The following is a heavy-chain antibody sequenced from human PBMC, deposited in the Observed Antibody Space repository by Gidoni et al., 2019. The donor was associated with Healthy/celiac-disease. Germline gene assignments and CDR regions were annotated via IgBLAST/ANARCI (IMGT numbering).Heavy chain of an antibody. CDR3: ASVKAVAVWEGAFDI. CDR1: GFTFSRYA. J-gene: IGHJ3*02. Sequence: QVQLVESGGGVVQPGRSLRLSCAASGFTFSRYAMHWVRQAPGKGLEWVAVISYDGSNKYYADSVKGRFTISRDNSKNTLYLQMNSLRAEDTAVYYCASVKAVAVWEGAFDIWGQGTMVTVSS. CDR2: ISYDGSNK. D-gene: IGHD6-19*01. V-gene: IGHV3-30-3*01.